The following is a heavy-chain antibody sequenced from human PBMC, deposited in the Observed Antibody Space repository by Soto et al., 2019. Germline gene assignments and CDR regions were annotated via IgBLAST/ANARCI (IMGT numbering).Heavy chain of an antibody. J-gene: IGHJ6*02. D-gene: IGHD4-17*01. Sequence: QVQLVQSGAEVKKPGSSVKVSCKASGGTFSSYAISWVRQAPGQGLEWMGGISAYNGNTNYAQKLQGRVTMTTDTSTSTAYMELRSLRSDDTAVYYCARCDTYGDYVVYYYGMDVWGQGTTVTVSS. CDR3: ARCDTYGDYVVYYYGMDV. CDR1: GGTFSSYA. CDR2: ISAYNGNT. V-gene: IGHV1-18*01.